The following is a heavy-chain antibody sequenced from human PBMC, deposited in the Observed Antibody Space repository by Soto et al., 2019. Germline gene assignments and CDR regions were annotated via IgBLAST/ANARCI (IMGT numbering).Heavy chain of an antibody. CDR1: GFTLSSYA. J-gene: IGHJ4*02. CDR3: AKESRQVVKRYFDY. Sequence: GGSLRLSCAASGFTLSSYAMSWVRQAPGKGLEWVLTISGSGGSTYYADSVKGRFTVSRDNSKDRLYLQMSSLRAEDTAVYYCAKESRQVVKRYFDYWAQGTLVTVSS. D-gene: IGHD6-6*01. CDR2: ISGSGGST. V-gene: IGHV3-23*01.